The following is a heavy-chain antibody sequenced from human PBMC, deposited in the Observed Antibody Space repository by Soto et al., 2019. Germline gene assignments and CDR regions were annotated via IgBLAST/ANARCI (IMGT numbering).Heavy chain of an antibody. D-gene: IGHD2-15*01. CDR3: ARRRGGVVAATHRWFDP. V-gene: IGHV4-31*03. J-gene: IGHJ5*02. CDR1: GGSINSGGYY. Sequence: PSETLSLTCTVSGGSINSGGYYWSWIRQHPGKGLEWIGYTYYSGNTYYNPSLQSRLTISRDTPKNQFSLKLNSVTAADTAVYYCARRRGGVVAATHRWFDPWGQGTLVTVS. CDR2: TYYSGNT.